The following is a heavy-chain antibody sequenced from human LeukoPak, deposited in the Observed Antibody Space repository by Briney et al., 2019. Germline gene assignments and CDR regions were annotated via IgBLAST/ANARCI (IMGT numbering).Heavy chain of an antibody. CDR3: AKDRKLSPWFSGSYFFDY. V-gene: IGHV3-23*01. CDR2: ISGRGGST. D-gene: IGHD3-10*01. Sequence: PGGSLRLSCAASGFTFSSYAMSWVRQAPGKGLEGVSAISGRGGSTYYANSVKGRFTIPRDNSKNTLYLQMNSLRAEDTAVYYCAKDRKLSPWFSGSYFFDYWGQGTLVTVSS. CDR1: GFTFSSYA. J-gene: IGHJ4*02.